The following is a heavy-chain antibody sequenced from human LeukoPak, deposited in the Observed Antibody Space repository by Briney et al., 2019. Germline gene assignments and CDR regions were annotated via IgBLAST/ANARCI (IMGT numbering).Heavy chain of an antibody. Sequence: GGSLRLSCAASGFSFNTYSMNWVRQAPGKGLEWVSYMRSNDNTIYYADSVRGRVTISSDNAQNSLYVQMNSLRAEDTAVYYCVRDVHFSFDSWGQGTLVTVSS. V-gene: IGHV3-48*01. CDR2: MRSNDNTI. CDR3: VRDVHFSFDS. J-gene: IGHJ4*02. CDR1: GFSFNTYS.